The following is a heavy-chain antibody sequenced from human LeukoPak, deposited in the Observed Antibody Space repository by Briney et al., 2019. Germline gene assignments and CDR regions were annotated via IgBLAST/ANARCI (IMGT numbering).Heavy chain of an antibody. J-gene: IGHJ6*02. CDR1: GYTFTGYY. CDR3: ARGDSSGWYLSGSYYYYGMDV. D-gene: IGHD6-19*01. Sequence: ASVKVSCKASGYTFTGYYMHWVRQAPGQGFEWMGWINPNSGGTNYAQKFQGRVTMTRDTSISTAYMELSRLRSDDTAVYYCARGDSSGWYLSGSYYYYGMDVWGQGTTVTVSS. CDR2: INPNSGGT. V-gene: IGHV1-2*02.